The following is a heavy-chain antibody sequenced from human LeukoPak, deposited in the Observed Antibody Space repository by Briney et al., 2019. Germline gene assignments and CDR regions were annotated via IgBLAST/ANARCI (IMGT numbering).Heavy chain of an antibody. D-gene: IGHD3-16*02. V-gene: IGHV4-34*01. J-gene: IGHJ1*01. CDR1: GGSFSNYY. CDR3: ARGPTFGGVIVTRYFQH. CDR2: INHIGSS. Sequence: PSETLSLTCAVYGGSFSNYYWSWLRQSPGKGLEWIGEINHIGSSNYNPSLKSRVSISADTSKYQFSLRLTSVTAADTAVYYCARGPTFGGVIVTRYFQHWGQGTQVIVS.